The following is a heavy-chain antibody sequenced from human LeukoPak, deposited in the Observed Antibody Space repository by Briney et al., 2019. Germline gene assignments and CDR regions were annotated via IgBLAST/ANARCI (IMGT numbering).Heavy chain of an antibody. CDR1: GFTFSSYS. Sequence: PGGSLRLSCAAPGFTFSSYSMNWVRQAPGKGLEWVSSISSSSSYIYYADSVKGRFTISRDNANNSLYLKMNSLRAEDTAVYYCATEAGTSYDWFDPWGQGTLVTVS. CDR3: ATEAGTSYDWFDP. D-gene: IGHD6-19*01. V-gene: IGHV3-21*01. J-gene: IGHJ5*02. CDR2: ISSSSSYI.